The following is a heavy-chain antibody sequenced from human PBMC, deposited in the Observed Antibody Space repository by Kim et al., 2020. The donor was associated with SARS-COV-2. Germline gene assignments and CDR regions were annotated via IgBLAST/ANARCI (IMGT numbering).Heavy chain of an antibody. CDR3: ARNLVPTTKTYGMDV. CDR2: ISSTSAYI. CDR1: GFTFSTYI. D-gene: IGHD2-2*01. Sequence: GGSLRLSCAASGFTFSTYIMNWVRQAPGKGLEWVSSISSTSAYIYYADSVKGRFTISRDNAKDSLYLQMNSLRAEDTAVYYCARNLVPTTKTYGMDVWGQGTTVTVSS. J-gene: IGHJ6*02. V-gene: IGHV3-21*01.